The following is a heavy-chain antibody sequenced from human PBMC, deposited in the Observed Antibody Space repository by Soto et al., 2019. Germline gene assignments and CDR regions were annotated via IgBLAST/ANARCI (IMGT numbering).Heavy chain of an antibody. CDR1: GGSISSGDYF. Sequence: SETLSLTCTVSGGSISSGDYFWSWIRQPPGKGLEWIGYIYYSGSTSYYPSLKSRVTISVDTSKNQFSLKLSSVTAADTAVYYCARVTNSPTFYYYGMDVWGQGTTVTVSS. CDR3: ARVTNSPTFYYYGMDV. V-gene: IGHV4-30-4*01. D-gene: IGHD1-1*01. J-gene: IGHJ6*02. CDR2: IYYSGST.